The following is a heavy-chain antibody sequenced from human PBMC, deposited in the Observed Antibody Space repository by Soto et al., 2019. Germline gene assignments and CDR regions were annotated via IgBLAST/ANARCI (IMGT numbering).Heavy chain of an antibody. CDR1: GFSFRSYS. D-gene: IGHD2-21*02. Sequence: PGGSLRLSCVSPGFSFRSYSMNWVRQAPGKGLEWVSYISSGSSYTYYGDSVKGRFTISRDNAKNSLYLQMNSLRDEDTAVYYCARDDSNAFDIWGQGTMVTVSS. CDR2: ISSGSSYT. V-gene: IGHV3-48*02. J-gene: IGHJ3*02. CDR3: ARDDSNAFDI.